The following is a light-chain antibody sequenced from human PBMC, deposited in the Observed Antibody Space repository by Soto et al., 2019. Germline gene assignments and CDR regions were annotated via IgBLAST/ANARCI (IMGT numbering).Light chain of an antibody. CDR3: QQYGSSPHT. J-gene: IGKJ2*01. Sequence: EIALTQSPGTLSLSPGERATLSCRASQSVSSSYLAWYQHKPGQAPRLLIYGASSRATGIPDRFSGSGSGTDFTLTISRLEPEDFAVYYCQQYGSSPHTCGQGTKLEIK. CDR1: QSVSSSY. V-gene: IGKV3-20*01. CDR2: GAS.